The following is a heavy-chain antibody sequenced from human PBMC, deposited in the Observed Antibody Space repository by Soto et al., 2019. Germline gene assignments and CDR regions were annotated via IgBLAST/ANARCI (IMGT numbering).Heavy chain of an antibody. CDR2: ISVNNGNT. Sequence: EASVKVSCKASGYTFTSYGISWVRQAPGQGLEWMGWISVNNGNTNYAQELQGRVTMTTDTSTSTAYMELRSLRSNDTAVYYCARDYSGSYPADYWGQGTLVTVSS. J-gene: IGHJ4*02. V-gene: IGHV1-18*01. D-gene: IGHD1-26*01. CDR1: GYTFTSYG. CDR3: ARDYSGSYPADY.